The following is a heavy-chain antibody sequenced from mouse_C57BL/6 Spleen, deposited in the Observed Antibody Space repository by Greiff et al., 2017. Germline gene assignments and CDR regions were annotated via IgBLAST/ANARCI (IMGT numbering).Heavy chain of an antibody. D-gene: IGHD1-1*01. J-gene: IGHJ1*03. CDR3: TRRRITTVPWYFDV. Sequence: VQLQQSGAELVRPGASVTLSCKASGYTFTDYEMHWVKQTPVHGLEWIGAIDPETGGTAYNQKFKGKAILTADKSSSTAYMELRSLTSEDSAVYYCTRRRITTVPWYFDVWGTGTTVTVSS. V-gene: IGHV1-15*01. CDR2: IDPETGGT. CDR1: GYTFTDYE.